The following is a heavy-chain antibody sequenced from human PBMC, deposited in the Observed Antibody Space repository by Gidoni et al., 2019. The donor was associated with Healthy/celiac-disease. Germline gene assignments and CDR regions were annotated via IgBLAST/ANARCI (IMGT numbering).Heavy chain of an antibody. J-gene: IGHJ3*02. CDR2: IYSGGST. CDR1: GFTVSSNY. V-gene: IGHV3-66*02. CDR3: ARPRGGDAFDI. Sequence: EVQLVESGGGLVQPGGSLRLSCAASGFTVSSNYMSWVRQSPGKGLEWVSVIYSGGSTYYADSVKGRFTISRDNSKNTLYLQMNSLRAEDTAVYYCARPRGGDAFDIWGQGTMVTVSS. D-gene: IGHD3-10*01.